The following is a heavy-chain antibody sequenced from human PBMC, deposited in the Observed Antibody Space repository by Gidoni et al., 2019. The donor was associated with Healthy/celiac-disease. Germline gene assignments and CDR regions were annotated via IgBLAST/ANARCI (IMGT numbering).Heavy chain of an antibody. CDR3: AKDRGGSSFYFDY. CDR2: ISYDGSNK. D-gene: IGHD6-13*01. J-gene: IGHJ4*02. CDR1: GFTFSSDG. V-gene: IGHV3-30*18. Sequence: QVQLVESGGGVVQPGRSLRLSCAASGFTFSSDGMHWVRQAPGKGLEWVAVISYDGSNKYYADSVKGRFTISRDNSKNTLYLQMNSLRAEDTAVYYCAKDRGGSSFYFDYWGQGTLVTVSS.